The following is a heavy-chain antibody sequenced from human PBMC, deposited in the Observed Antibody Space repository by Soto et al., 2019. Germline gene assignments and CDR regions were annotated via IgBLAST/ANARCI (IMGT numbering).Heavy chain of an antibody. Sequence: GGSLRLSCAASGFTFSDYYMSWIRQAPGKGLEWVSYISSSSSYTNYADSVKGRLTISRDNAKNSLYLQMNSLRAEDTAVYYFAREGYCSGGSCLYNWFDPWGQGTLVTVSS. D-gene: IGHD2-15*01. V-gene: IGHV3-11*06. J-gene: IGHJ5*02. CDR2: ISSSSSYT. CDR3: AREGYCSGGSCLYNWFDP. CDR1: GFTFSDYY.